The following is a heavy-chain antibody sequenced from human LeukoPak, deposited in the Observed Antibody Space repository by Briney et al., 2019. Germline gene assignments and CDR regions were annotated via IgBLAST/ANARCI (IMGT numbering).Heavy chain of an antibody. CDR3: ARDLIVGATDYYGMDV. Sequence: PGGSLRLSCAASGFTVSSNYMSWVRQAPGKGLEWVSVIYSGGSTYYADPVKGRFTISRDNSKNTLYLQMNSLRAEDTAVYYCARDLIVGATDYYGMDVWGQGTTVTVSS. CDR1: GFTVSSNY. V-gene: IGHV3-53*01. D-gene: IGHD1-26*01. J-gene: IGHJ6*02. CDR2: IYSGGST.